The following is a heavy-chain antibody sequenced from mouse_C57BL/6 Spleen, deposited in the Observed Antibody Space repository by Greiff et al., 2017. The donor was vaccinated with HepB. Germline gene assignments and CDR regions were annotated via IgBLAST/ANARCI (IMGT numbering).Heavy chain of an antibody. D-gene: IGHD3-3*01. CDR3: ARGAGTWDY. V-gene: IGHV5-4*03. Sequence: EVKLVESGGGLVKPGGSLKLSCAASGFTFSSYAMSWVRQTPEKRLEWVATISDGGSYTYYPDNVKGRFTISRDNAKNNLYLQMSHLKSEDTAMYYCARGAGTWDYWGQGTTLTVSS. J-gene: IGHJ2*01. CDR2: ISDGGSYT. CDR1: GFTFSSYA.